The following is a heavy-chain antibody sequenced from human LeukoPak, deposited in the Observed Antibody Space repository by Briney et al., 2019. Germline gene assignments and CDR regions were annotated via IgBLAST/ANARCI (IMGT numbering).Heavy chain of an antibody. D-gene: IGHD1-26*01. CDR1: GGTFSSYA. CDR2: IIPIFGTA. J-gene: IGHJ6*02. CDR3: ARDQKVGATPYFGMDV. Sequence: SVKVSCKASGGTFSSYAISWVRQAPGQGLEWMGGIIPIFGTANYAQKFQGRVTITTDESTSTAYMELSSLRSEDTAVYYCARDQKVGATPYFGMDVWGQGTTVTVSS. V-gene: IGHV1-69*05.